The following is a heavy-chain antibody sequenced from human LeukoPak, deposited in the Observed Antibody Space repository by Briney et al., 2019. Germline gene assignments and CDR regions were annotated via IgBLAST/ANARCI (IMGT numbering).Heavy chain of an antibody. CDR1: GFTFTSYG. D-gene: IGHD6-19*01. CDR3: ARAGRYDSGWSYYFDY. V-gene: IGHV3-23*01. CDR2: IGGSGDVR. Sequence: PGGSLRLSCTASGFTFTSYGMSWVRQAPGKGLEWVSAIGGSGDVRNYADSVKGRFTISRDTSKNTLYLEMNSLRAEDTAVYYCARAGRYDSGWSYYFDYWGQGALVTVSS. J-gene: IGHJ4*02.